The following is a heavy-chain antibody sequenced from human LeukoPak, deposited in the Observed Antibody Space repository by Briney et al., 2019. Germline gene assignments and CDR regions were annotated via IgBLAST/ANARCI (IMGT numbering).Heavy chain of an antibody. D-gene: IGHD2/OR15-2a*01. V-gene: IGHV4-34*01. J-gene: IGHJ4*02. CDR2: ISHSGST. CDR3: ASAEWVIGRAFDY. Sequence: SETLSLTCAVYGGSFSGYYWSWIRQPPGKGLEWIGEISHSGSTNYNPSLKSRVTISVDTSKNQFSLKLSSVTAADTAVYYCASAEWVIGRAFDYWGQGTLVTVSS. CDR1: GGSFSGYY.